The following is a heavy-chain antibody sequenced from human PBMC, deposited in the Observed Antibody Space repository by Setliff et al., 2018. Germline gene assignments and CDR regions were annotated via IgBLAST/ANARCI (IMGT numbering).Heavy chain of an antibody. V-gene: IGHV4-61*09. CDR3: ARAGPYYDFWSGYYRTMDV. Sequence: SETLSLTCTVSGGSISSGIYYWSWIRQPAGKGLEWIGHIYTSGSTNYNPSLKSRVTISVDTSKNQFSLGLSSVTAADTAVYYCARAGPYYDFWSGYYRTMDVWGKGTTVTVSS. J-gene: IGHJ6*03. D-gene: IGHD3-3*01. CDR1: GGSISSGIYY. CDR2: IYTSGST.